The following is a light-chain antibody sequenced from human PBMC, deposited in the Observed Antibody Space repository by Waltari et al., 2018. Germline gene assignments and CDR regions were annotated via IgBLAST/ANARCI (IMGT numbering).Light chain of an antibody. CDR2: KIS. Sequence: DVVLTQSPLSLPVTLGQPASIPCTSSQGLVRHYGKTLLNWFQQRPGQSPRRLIYKISNRDSGVPDRFSGSGSGTDFTLKISRVEAEDVGVYYCMQHSFWPLTFGGGTKVEIK. CDR3: MQHSFWPLT. J-gene: IGKJ4*01. V-gene: IGKV2-30*02. CDR1: QGLVRHYGKTL.